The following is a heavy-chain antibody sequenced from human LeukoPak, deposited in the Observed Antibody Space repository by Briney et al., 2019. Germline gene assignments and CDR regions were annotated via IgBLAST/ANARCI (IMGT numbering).Heavy chain of an antibody. J-gene: IGHJ4*02. CDR1: GFTFSNAW. Sequence: GGSLRLSCAASGFTFSNAWMSWVRQAPGKGPEWVGRIRTKSEGTIEYAAPVKGRFTISRDDSKDTLYLQMYSLESEDTAVYYCTIDSNSGWTGYWGQGTLVTVSS. CDR2: IRTKSEGTI. V-gene: IGHV3-15*01. D-gene: IGHD6-19*01. CDR3: TIDSNSGWTGY.